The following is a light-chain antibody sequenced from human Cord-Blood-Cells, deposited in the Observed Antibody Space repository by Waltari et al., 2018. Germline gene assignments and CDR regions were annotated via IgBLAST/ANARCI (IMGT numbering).Light chain of an antibody. Sequence: DIQMTQSPSSLPASVGDRVTITCRASQSISSYLNWYQQKPGKAPKLPIYAASSLQSGVPSRFSGSGSGTDFTLTISSLQPEDFATYYCQQSYSTPFTFGPGTKVDIK. CDR3: QQSYSTPFT. CDR2: AAS. J-gene: IGKJ3*01. V-gene: IGKV1-39*01. CDR1: QSISSY.